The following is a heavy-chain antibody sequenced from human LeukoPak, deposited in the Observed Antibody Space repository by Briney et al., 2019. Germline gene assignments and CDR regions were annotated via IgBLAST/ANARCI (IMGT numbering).Heavy chain of an antibody. CDR3: ARVVVRDANDYKDY. CDR1: GYTFTGYY. V-gene: IGHV1-2*02. D-gene: IGHD5-24*01. J-gene: IGHJ4*02. CDR2: VNPTSGGT. Sequence: ASVKVSCKASGYTFTGYYMHWVRQAPGQGLEWMGWVNPTSGGTNYAQKFQGRVTMTRDTSISTAYMELSRLRSDDTAVYYCARVVVRDANDYKDYWGQGTLVTVSS.